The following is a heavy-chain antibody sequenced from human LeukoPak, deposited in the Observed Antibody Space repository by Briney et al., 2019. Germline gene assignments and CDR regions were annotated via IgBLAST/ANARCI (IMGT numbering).Heavy chain of an antibody. J-gene: IGHJ4*02. CDR1: GFTFSSYW. Sequence: GGSLRLSCAGSGFTFSSYWMHWVRQAPGKGLVWVSRINSDGSSTSYADSVKGRFTISRDNSKNTLYLQMNSLRAEDTAVYHCARGPSGYHNTGGQGTLVTVSS. D-gene: IGHD5-12*01. CDR3: ARGPSGYHNT. CDR2: INSDGSST. V-gene: IGHV3-74*01.